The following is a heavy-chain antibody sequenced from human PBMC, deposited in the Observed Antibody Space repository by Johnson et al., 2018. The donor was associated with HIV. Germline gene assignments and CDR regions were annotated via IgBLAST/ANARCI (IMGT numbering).Heavy chain of an antibody. Sequence: VQVLESGGGVVRPGGSLRLSCAASGFTFDDYGMSWVRQAPGKGLEWVSGINWNGGSTGYADSVKGRFTISRDNAKKSLYLQMNSLRAEDTALYYCARGGIAAAGSLLGAFDIWGHGTMVTVSS. CDR2: INWNGGST. D-gene: IGHD6-13*01. J-gene: IGHJ3*02. V-gene: IGHV3-20*04. CDR1: GFTFDDYG. CDR3: ARGGIAAAGSLLGAFDI.